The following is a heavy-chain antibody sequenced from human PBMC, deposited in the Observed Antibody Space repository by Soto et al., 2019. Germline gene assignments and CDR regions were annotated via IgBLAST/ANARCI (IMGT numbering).Heavy chain of an antibody. CDR1: SGSFSGYY. V-gene: IGHV4-34*01. CDR2: INHSGCT. Sequence: QVQLQQWGAGLLKPSETLSLTCAVYSGSFSGYYWCWIRQPPGKGLEWIGEINHSGCTNYNPSLKSRVTISVDTSKNQFSLKLSSVTAADTAVYYCARGKGRYYGSGSSRYYYYGMDVWGQGTTVTVSS. CDR3: ARGKGRYYGSGSSRYYYYGMDV. D-gene: IGHD3-10*01. J-gene: IGHJ6*02.